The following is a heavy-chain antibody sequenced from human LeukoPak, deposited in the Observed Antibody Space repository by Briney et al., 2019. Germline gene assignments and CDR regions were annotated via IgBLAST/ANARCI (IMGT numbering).Heavy chain of an antibody. J-gene: IGHJ4*02. V-gene: IGHV3-48*04. Sequence: GGSLRLSCEGSAFIFSGHWMNWVRQTPGKGLEWVSYISSRSSTVYYADSVKGRFTISRDNAENSLYLHMSSLRADDTAVYYCARGAGYNYPYYFDYWGQGTLVTVSS. CDR2: ISSRSSTV. D-gene: IGHD5-24*01. CDR3: ARGAGYNYPYYFDY. CDR1: AFIFSGHW.